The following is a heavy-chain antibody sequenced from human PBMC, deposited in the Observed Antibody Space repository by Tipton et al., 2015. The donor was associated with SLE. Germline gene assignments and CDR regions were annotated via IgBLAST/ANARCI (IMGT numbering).Heavy chain of an antibody. Sequence: LRLSCTVSGGSISSYYWGWIRQPPGKGLGWIGSIYYSGGTYYNPSPKSRVTISVDTSKNQFSLKLSSVTAADTAVYYCGVSGWYSSWFDPWGQGTPVTVSS. CDR1: GGSISSYY. CDR3: GVSGWYSSWFDP. V-gene: IGHV4-39*07. J-gene: IGHJ5*02. CDR2: IYYSGGT. D-gene: IGHD6-19*01.